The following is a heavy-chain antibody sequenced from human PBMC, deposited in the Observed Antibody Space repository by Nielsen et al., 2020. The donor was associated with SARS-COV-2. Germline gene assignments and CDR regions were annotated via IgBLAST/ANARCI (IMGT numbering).Heavy chain of an antibody. CDR1: GFTFSSYG. J-gene: IGHJ6*02. CDR2: ISYDGSNK. CDR3: AKSSAYGYYYYYGMDV. D-gene: IGHD3-10*01. Sequence: GESLKISCAASGFTFSSYGMHWVRQAPGKGLEWVAVISYDGSNKYYADSVKGRFTISRDNSKNTLYLQMNSLRAEDTDVYYFAKSSAYGYYYYYGMDVWGQGTTVTVSS. V-gene: IGHV3-30*18.